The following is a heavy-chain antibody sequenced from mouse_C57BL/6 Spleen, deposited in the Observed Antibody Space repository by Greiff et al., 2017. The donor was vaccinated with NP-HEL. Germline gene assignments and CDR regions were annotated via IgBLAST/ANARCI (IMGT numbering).Heavy chain of an antibody. V-gene: IGHV1-82*01. J-gene: IGHJ2*01. CDR1: GYAFSSSW. D-gene: IGHD2-12*01. CDR2: IYPGDGDT. Sequence: VKLVESGPELVKPGASVKISCKASGYAFSSSWMNWVKQRPGKGLEWIGRIYPGDGDTNYNGKFKGKATMTADKASSTAYMQLSSLTAEDSAVYFCSRSSVTRYYFDDWGQGTTLTVSS. CDR3: SRSSVTRYYFDD.